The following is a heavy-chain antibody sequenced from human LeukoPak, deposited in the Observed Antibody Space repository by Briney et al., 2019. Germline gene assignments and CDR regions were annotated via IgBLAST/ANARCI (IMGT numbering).Heavy chain of an antibody. CDR2: VSSAGYTT. V-gene: IGHV3-74*01. CDR1: GFNFSGGR. J-gene: IGHJ5*02. CDR3: AREQGALDP. Sequence: GGALRIPCGAPGFNFSGGRVHRGRQAPGKRLVWVSHVSSAGYTTRYADSVKGRFTISRDNAKNTLYLQMNSLRAEDTAVYYCAREQGALDPWGQGTLVTVSS.